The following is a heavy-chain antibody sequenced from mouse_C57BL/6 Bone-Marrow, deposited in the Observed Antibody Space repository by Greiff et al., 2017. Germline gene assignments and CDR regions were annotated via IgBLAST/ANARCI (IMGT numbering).Heavy chain of an antibody. CDR1: GFTFSSSA. CDR3: ASYYGSGYWYFDV. V-gene: IGHV5-4*01. J-gene: IGHJ1*03. Sequence: EVQGVESGGGLVKPGGSLKLSCAASGFTFSSSAMSWVRQTPEKRLSWVATISDGGSYTYSPDNVKGRFTISRDNAKNNLYLQMSHLKSEDTAMYYCASYYGSGYWYFDVWGTGTTVNVSS. D-gene: IGHD1-1*01. CDR2: ISDGGSYT.